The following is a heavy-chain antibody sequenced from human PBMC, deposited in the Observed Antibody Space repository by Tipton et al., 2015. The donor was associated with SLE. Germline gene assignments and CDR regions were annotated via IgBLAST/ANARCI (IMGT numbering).Heavy chain of an antibody. CDR1: GFTFSDYY. Sequence: GSLRLSCAASGFTFSDYYMSWIRQAPGKGLEWVSYISSSGSTIYYADSVKGRFTISRDNAKNSLYLQMNSLRAEDTAVYYCAREVMRYCGGDCYSDAFDIWGQGTMATVSS. V-gene: IGHV3-11*04. CDR2: ISSSGSTI. D-gene: IGHD2-21*01. J-gene: IGHJ3*02. CDR3: AREVMRYCGGDCYSDAFDI.